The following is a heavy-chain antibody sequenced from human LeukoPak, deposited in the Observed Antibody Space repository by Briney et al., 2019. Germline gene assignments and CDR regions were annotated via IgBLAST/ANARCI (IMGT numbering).Heavy chain of an antibody. CDR2: IIPIFGTA. J-gene: IGHJ4*02. Sequence: SVKVSCKASGGTFSSYAISWVRQAPGQGLEWMGGIIPIFGTANYAQKFQGRVTITADESTSTAYMELSSLRSEDTAVYYCAGFGYQLGYFDYWGQGTLVTVSS. D-gene: IGHD2-2*01. CDR3: AGFGYQLGYFDY. V-gene: IGHV1-69*01. CDR1: GGTFSSYA.